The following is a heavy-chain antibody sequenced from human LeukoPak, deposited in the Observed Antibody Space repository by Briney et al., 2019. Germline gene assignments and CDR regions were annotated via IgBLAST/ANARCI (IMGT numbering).Heavy chain of an antibody. J-gene: IGHJ4*02. V-gene: IGHV5-51*01. D-gene: IGHD3-22*01. CDR1: GYSFTSYW. Sequence: GESLKISCKGSGYSFTSYWIGWVRQMPGKGLEWMGIIYPGDSDTRYSPSFQGQVTISADKSISTAYLQWSSLKASDTAMYYCTRVYRDSSGYHFFTFDYWGQGTLVTVSS. CDR3: TRVYRDSSGYHFFTFDY. CDR2: IYPGDSDT.